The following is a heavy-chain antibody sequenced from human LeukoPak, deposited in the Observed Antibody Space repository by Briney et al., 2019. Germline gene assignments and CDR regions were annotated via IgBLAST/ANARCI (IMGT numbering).Heavy chain of an antibody. J-gene: IGHJ4*02. Sequence: VASVKVSCKASGGTFSSYAISWVRQAPGQGLEWMGGIIPIFGTANYAQKFQGRVTITTDESTSTAYMELSSLRSEDTAVYYCARDDSRGAAARAFDYWGQGTLVTVSS. D-gene: IGHD6-13*01. CDR3: ARDDSRGAAARAFDY. CDR1: GGTFSSYA. V-gene: IGHV1-69*05. CDR2: IIPIFGTA.